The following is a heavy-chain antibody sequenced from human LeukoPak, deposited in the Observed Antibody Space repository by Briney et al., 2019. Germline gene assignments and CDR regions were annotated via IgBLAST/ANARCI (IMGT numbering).Heavy chain of an antibody. V-gene: IGHV4-34*01. J-gene: IGHJ4*02. CDR3: ARDIAAQPKTTYELWFDY. Sequence: PSETLSLTCAVYGGSFSGYYWSWIRQPPGKGLEWIGEINHSGCTNYNPSLKSRVTISVDTSKNQFSLKLSSVTAADTAVYYCARDIAAQPKTTYELWFDYWGQGTLVTVSS. CDR2: INHSGCT. D-gene: IGHD6-13*01. CDR1: GGSFSGYY.